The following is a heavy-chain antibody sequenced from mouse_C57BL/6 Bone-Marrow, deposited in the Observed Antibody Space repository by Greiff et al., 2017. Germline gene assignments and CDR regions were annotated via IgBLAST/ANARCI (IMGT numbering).Heavy chain of an antibody. V-gene: IGHV2-5*01. J-gene: IGHJ3*01. Sequence: VKLMESGPGLVQPSQSLSITCTVSGFSLTSYGVHWVCQSPGKGLEWLGVIWRGGSTDYNAAFMSRLSITKDNSKSQVFFKMNSLQADDTAIYYCAKQSYYYGSPWFAYWGQGTLVTVSA. D-gene: IGHD1-1*01. CDR1: GFSLTSYG. CDR2: IWRGGST. CDR3: AKQSYYYGSPWFAY.